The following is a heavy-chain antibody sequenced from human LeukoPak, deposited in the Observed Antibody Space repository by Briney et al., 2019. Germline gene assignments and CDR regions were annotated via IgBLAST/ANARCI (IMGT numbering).Heavy chain of an antibody. Sequence: GGSLRLSCAASGFTFSSHGMNWVRQAPGKGLEWVSGITGSGGSTYYADSVKGRFTISRDNSKNTPYLQMNSLRAEDTAIYYCARDERLLSFLKWGQGTLVTVSS. J-gene: IGHJ4*02. CDR1: GFTFSSHG. CDR3: ARDERLLSFLK. V-gene: IGHV3-23*01. CDR2: ITGSGGST. D-gene: IGHD3-3*01.